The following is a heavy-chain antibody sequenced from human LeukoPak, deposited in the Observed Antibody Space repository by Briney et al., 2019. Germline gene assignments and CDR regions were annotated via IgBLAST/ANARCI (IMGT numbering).Heavy chain of an antibody. Sequence: ASVKVSCKASGYTFTSYGISWVRQAPGQGLEWMGWISAYNCNTNYAQKLQGRVTMTTDTSTSTAYMELRSLRSDDTAVYYCARSFRDYVWGSYRYTGGYAFDIWGQGTMVTVSS. CDR2: ISAYNCNT. CDR1: GYTFTSYG. D-gene: IGHD3-16*02. J-gene: IGHJ3*02. CDR3: ARSFRDYVWGSYRYTGGYAFDI. V-gene: IGHV1-18*04.